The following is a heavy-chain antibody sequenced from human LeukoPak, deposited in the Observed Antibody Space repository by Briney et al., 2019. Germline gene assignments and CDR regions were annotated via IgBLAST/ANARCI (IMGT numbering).Heavy chain of an antibody. CDR1: GFTFSSYA. Sequence: GGSLRLSCAASGFTFSSYAMSWVRQAPGKGLEWVSAISGSGGSTYYADSVKGRFIISRDNSKNTLYLQMNNLRADDTAIYFCAKDQHFYDSGSYRFDSWGQGTLVTVSS. CDR2: ISGSGGST. J-gene: IGHJ5*01. CDR3: AKDQHFYDSGSYRFDS. D-gene: IGHD3-10*01. V-gene: IGHV3-23*01.